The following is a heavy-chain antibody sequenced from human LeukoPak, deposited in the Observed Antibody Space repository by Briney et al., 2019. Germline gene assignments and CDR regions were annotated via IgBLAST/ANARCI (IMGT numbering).Heavy chain of an antibody. CDR3: ASAVAGTFRYYGMDV. Sequence: SETLSLTCTVSGGSISSYYRSWIRQPPGKGLEWIGYIYYSGSTNYNPSLKSRVTISVDTSKNQFSLKLSSVTAADTAVYYCASAVAGTFRYYGMDVWGQGTTVTVSS. CDR2: IYYSGST. V-gene: IGHV4-59*08. D-gene: IGHD6-19*01. J-gene: IGHJ6*02. CDR1: GGSISSYY.